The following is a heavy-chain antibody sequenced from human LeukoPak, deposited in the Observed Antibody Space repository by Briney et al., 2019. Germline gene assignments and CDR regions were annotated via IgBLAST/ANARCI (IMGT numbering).Heavy chain of an antibody. V-gene: IGHV1-2*02. CDR3: ARVGAPGGLRPYHYYC. Sequence: ASVKVSCKASGYIFSDYWIHWVRQAPGRGLECLGWIDPASGITNQPQKFQGRITVTRDTSASTVYMDLTGLTTDDTTLYYCARVGAPGGLRPYHYYCWGQGTLVTVSS. J-gene: IGHJ4*02. CDR1: GYIFSDYW. D-gene: IGHD3-16*01. CDR2: IDPASGIT.